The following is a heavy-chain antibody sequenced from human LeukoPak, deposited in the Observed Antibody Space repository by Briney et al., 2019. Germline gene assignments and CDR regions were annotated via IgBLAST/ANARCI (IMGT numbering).Heavy chain of an antibody. J-gene: IGHJ4*02. Sequence: GGSLRLSCAASGFTVSSNYMSWVRQAPGKGLEWVSVIYSGGSTYYADSVKGRFTISRDNSKNTLYLQMNSLRAEDAAVYYCARDGGLLWFGELPHPLDYWGQGTLVTVSS. D-gene: IGHD3-10*01. V-gene: IGHV3-66*01. CDR3: ARDGGLLWFGELPHPLDY. CDR2: IYSGGST. CDR1: GFTVSSNY.